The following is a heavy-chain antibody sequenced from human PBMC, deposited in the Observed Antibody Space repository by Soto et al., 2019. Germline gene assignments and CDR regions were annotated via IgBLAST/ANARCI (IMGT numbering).Heavy chain of an antibody. Sequence: ASVKVSCKASGYTFTGYYMHWVRQAPGQGLEWMGGTIPALGKTHYIEKFQGRVTITVDDATRTVYMEVRDLTSEDTAIYYCARGPFRPSAMDVWGQGTTVTVSS. CDR3: ARGPFRPSAMDV. CDR2: TIPALGKT. D-gene: IGHD3-10*01. J-gene: IGHJ6*02. V-gene: IGHV1-2*02. CDR1: GYTFTGYY.